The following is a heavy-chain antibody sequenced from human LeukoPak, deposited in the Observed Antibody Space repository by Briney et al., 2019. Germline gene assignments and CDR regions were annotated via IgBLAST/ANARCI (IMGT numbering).Heavy chain of an antibody. Sequence: PGGSLRLSCAASGFTFSSYAMHWVRQAPGKGLEWVAVISYDGSNKYYADSVKGRFTISRDNSKNTLYLQMNSLRAEDTAVYYCASPRQWLVPYDAFDIWGQGTMVTVSS. J-gene: IGHJ3*02. CDR2: ISYDGSNK. CDR1: GFTFSSYA. CDR3: ASPRQWLVPYDAFDI. D-gene: IGHD6-19*01. V-gene: IGHV3-30-3*01.